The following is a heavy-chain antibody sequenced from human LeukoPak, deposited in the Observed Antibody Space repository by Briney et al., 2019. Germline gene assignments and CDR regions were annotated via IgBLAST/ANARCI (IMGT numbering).Heavy chain of an antibody. D-gene: IGHD5-12*01. Sequence: SETLSLTCTVSSGSISSYNYYCAWIRQPPGKGLEWIGSVFYSGSTYYNPSLKSRVTISVDTSNNQFSLRLTSVTAADTAVYYCATPIGATVWFDPWGQGTLVTVSS. CDR3: ATPIGATVWFDP. CDR2: VFYSGST. CDR1: SGSISSYNYY. V-gene: IGHV4-39*01. J-gene: IGHJ5*02.